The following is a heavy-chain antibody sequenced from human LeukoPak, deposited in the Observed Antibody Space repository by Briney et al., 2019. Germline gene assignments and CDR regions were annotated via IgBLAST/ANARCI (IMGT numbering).Heavy chain of an antibody. CDR1: GDSVSSNSAA. CDR2: TYYRSKWYN. J-gene: IGHJ5*02. D-gene: IGHD2-2*01. V-gene: IGHV6-1*01. Sequence: SQTLSLTCAISGDSVSSNSAAWNWIRQSPSRGLEWLGRTYYRSKWYNDYAVSVKSRITINPDTSKNQFSLQLTSVTPEDTAVYYCAGVVAAAAINWFDPWGQGTLVTVSS. CDR3: AGVVAAAAINWFDP.